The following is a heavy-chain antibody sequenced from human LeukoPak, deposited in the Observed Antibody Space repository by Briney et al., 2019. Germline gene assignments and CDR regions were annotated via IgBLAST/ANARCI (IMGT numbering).Heavy chain of an antibody. CDR2: IYPSNSDT. CDR3: ASQGVGVTLDY. Sequence: GESLKISCKGSGYSFTTYWIGWVRQMPGKGQEWMGIIYPSNSDTRYSPSFQGQVTISADKSISTAYLQWSSLKASDTAMYYCASQGVGVTLDYWGQGTLVTVSS. D-gene: IGHD3-22*01. J-gene: IGHJ4*02. V-gene: IGHV5-51*01. CDR1: GYSFTTYW.